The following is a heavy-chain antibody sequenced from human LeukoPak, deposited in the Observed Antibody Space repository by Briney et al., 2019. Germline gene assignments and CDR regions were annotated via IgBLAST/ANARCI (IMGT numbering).Heavy chain of an antibody. D-gene: IGHD3-3*01. CDR2: IYYSGST. CDR3: ARVSEWFSHMDV. V-gene: IGHV4-39*07. Sequence: SETLSLTCTVSGGSISSSSYYWGWIRQPPGKGLEWIGSIYYSGSTYYNPSLKSRVTISVDTSKNQFSLKLSSVTAADTAVYYCARVSEWFSHMDVWGKGTTVTVSS. CDR1: GGSISSSSYY. J-gene: IGHJ6*03.